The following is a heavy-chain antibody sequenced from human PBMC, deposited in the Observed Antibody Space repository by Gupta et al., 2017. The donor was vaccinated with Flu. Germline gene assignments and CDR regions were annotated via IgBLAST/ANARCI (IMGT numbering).Heavy chain of an antibody. Sequence: EVQLVESGGGLVKPGGSLRLSCAASGFTFSSYSMNWVRQAPGKGLEWVSSISSSSSYIYYADSVKGRFTISRDNAKNSLYLQMNSLRAEDTAVYYCARDRGPLVPAGYYYYYGMDVWGQGTTVTVSS. CDR1: GFTFSSYS. CDR2: ISSSSSYI. D-gene: IGHD2-2*01. V-gene: IGHV3-21*01. CDR3: ARDRGPLVPAGYYYYYGMDV. J-gene: IGHJ6*02.